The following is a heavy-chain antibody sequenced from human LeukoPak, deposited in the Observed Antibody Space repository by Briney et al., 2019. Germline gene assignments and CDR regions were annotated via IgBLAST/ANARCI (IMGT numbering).Heavy chain of an antibody. Sequence: GGSLRLSCAASGFTFSSYSMNWVRQAPGKGLEWVSYISSSSSTIYYADSVEGRFTISRDNAKNSLYLQMNSLRAEDTAVYYCARASGGFDPWGQGTLVTVSS. CDR2: ISSSSSTI. J-gene: IGHJ5*02. CDR3: ARASGGFDP. CDR1: GFTFSSYS. V-gene: IGHV3-48*04.